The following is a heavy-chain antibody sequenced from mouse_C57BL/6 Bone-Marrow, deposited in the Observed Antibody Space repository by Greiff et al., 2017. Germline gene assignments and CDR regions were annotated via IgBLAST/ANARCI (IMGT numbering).Heavy chain of an antibody. CDR2: IDPSDSYT. CDR3: ARWGGRRYFDY. V-gene: IGHV1-69*01. Sequence: VQLQQPGAELVMPGASVKLSCKASGYTFTSYWMHWVKQRPGQGLEWIGEIDPSDSYTNYNQKFKGKSTLTVDKSSSTAYMQLSSLTSEDSAVYYCARWGGRRYFDYWCQGTTLTVSS. CDR1: GYTFTSYW. J-gene: IGHJ2*01. D-gene: IGHD3-3*01.